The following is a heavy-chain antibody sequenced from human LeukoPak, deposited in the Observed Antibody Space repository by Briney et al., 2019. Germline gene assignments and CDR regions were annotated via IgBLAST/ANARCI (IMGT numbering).Heavy chain of an antibody. Sequence: GGSLRLSCAASGFTFSSYWMHWVRQAPGKGLEWVSCISGSGNYIYYADSVKGRFTISRDNAKNSLYLEMNSLRAEDTAVYYCAREETPYYWGQGTLVTVSS. J-gene: IGHJ4*02. CDR1: GFTFSSYW. CDR3: AREETPYY. CDR2: ISGSGNYI. V-gene: IGHV3-21*01.